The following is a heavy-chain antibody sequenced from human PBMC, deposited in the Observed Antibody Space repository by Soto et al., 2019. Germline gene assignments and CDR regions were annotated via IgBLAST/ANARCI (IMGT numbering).Heavy chain of an antibody. D-gene: IGHD3-10*01. J-gene: IGHJ4*02. Sequence: QVQLVESGGGVVQPGKSLRLSCAAPGSIFRGYGMHWVRQAPGKGLEWVAIIRFDGSNIKYADAVMGRFTISRDNSKNMLYLEMNSLRVEDTAIYYCARDGIGSAAFGGYLDFWGQGTLVTVSS. V-gene: IGHV3-33*01. CDR3: ARDGIGSAAFGGYLDF. CDR2: IRFDGSNI. CDR1: GSIFRGYG.